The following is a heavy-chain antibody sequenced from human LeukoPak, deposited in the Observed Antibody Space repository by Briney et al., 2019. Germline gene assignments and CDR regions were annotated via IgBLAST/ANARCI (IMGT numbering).Heavy chain of an antibody. V-gene: IGHV3-33*01. CDR1: GFTFSSYG. CDR2: IWYDGSNK. Sequence: GGSLRLSCAVYGFTFSSYGMHWVRQAPGKGLEWVGVIWYDGSNKYYADSVKRRFTTSRDNSKHTLYLQMNRLSADDTALYYSARDAHSTAVAGDYWGEGTLVSVSS. D-gene: IGHD6-19*01. CDR3: ARDAHSTAVAGDY. J-gene: IGHJ4*02.